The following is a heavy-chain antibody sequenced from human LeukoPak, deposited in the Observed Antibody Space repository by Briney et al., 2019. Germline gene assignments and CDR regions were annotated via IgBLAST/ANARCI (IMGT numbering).Heavy chain of an antibody. Sequence: SETLSLTCTVSGGSISSYYWSWIRQPPGKGLEWIGYIYHSGSTYYNPSLKSRVTISVDRSKNQFSLKLSSVTAADTAVYYCARVRVEWELSFDYWGQGTLVTVSS. CDR2: IYHSGST. J-gene: IGHJ4*02. D-gene: IGHD1-26*01. CDR1: GGSISSYY. CDR3: ARVRVEWELSFDY. V-gene: IGHV4-59*12.